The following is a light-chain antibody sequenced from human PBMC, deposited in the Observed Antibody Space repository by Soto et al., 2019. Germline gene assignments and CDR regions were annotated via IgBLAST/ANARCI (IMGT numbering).Light chain of an antibody. CDR2: AAS. Sequence: DIQMTQSPSSLSASVGDRVTITCRASQSISSYLNWYHQKRGKAPKLLIDAASSLQSGVPSRFSGSGSGTDFTLTISSLQPEDSATYYCQQSYSTPFTFCPGTKVD. CDR3: QQSYSTPFT. CDR1: QSISSY. J-gene: IGKJ3*01. V-gene: IGKV1-39*01.